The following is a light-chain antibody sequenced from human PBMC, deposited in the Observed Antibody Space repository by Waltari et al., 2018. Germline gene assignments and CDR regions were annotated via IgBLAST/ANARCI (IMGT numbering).Light chain of an antibody. CDR2: HAS. Sequence: EIVLTPSPGTLSLSPGERATLSCRASPGVGKYLAWYQQRPGQAPRLLLYHASIRATGIPDRFSGSGFGTDFSLTISRLEPEDFAVYYCQKYDFLPATFGQGTTVEIK. J-gene: IGKJ1*01. V-gene: IGKV3-20*01. CDR1: PGVGKY. CDR3: QKYDFLPAT.